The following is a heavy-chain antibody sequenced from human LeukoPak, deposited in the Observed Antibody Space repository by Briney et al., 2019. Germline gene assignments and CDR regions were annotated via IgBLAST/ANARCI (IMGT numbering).Heavy chain of an antibody. CDR2: IYYSGST. V-gene: IGHV4-59*01. J-gene: IGHJ2*01. CDR3: ARWATGYSSGWHSNFDL. Sequence: SETLSLTCTVSGGSISSSYWSWIRQPPGKGLEWIGYIYYSGSTNYNPSLKSRVTISVDTSKNQFSLKLSSVTAADTAVYYCARWATGYSSGWHSNFDLWGRGTLVTVSS. D-gene: IGHD6-19*01. CDR1: GGSISSSY.